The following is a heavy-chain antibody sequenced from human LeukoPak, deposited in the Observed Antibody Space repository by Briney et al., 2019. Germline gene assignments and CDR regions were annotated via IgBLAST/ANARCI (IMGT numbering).Heavy chain of an antibody. CDR1: GFTFSGHW. CDR3: AKLGDILTGYPYYFDY. V-gene: IGHV3-23*01. D-gene: IGHD3-9*01. Sequence: GGSLRLSCTASGFTFSGHWIHWVRQAPGKGLEWVSAISGSGGSTYYADSVKGRFTISRDNSKNTLYLQMNSLRAEDTAVYYCAKLGDILTGYPYYFDYWGQGTLVTVSS. J-gene: IGHJ4*02. CDR2: ISGSGGST.